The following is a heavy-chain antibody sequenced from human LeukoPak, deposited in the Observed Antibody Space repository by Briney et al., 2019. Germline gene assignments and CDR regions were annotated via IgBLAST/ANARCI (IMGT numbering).Heavy chain of an antibody. J-gene: IGHJ4*02. CDR1: GYTFTSYG. D-gene: IGHD3-22*01. V-gene: IGHV1-18*01. Sequence: GASVKVSFKGSGYTFTSYGISWVGQAPGQGREGMGWISAYNGNTNYAQKLQGRVTITTDTSTSTAYIELRSLRSDATAVYYCARDDYDSSGSYFDYWGQGPLVTVSS. CDR2: ISAYNGNT. CDR3: ARDDYDSSGSYFDY.